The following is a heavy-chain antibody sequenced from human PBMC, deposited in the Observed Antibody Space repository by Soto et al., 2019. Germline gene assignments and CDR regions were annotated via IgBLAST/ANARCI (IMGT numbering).Heavy chain of an antibody. CDR2: IYYSGST. D-gene: IGHD6-19*01. CDR3: VSHRNYIVVSGSFFDY. J-gene: IGHJ4*02. V-gene: IGHV4-39*01. Sequence: PSETLSLTCTVSGGSISSYYWGWVRQSPGKGLEWIESIYYSGSTHYNPSLKSRVTVSVDTSKNQFSLKLTSVTAADTAIYFCVSHRNYIVVSGSFFDYWSQGTLVTVSS. CDR1: GGSISSYY.